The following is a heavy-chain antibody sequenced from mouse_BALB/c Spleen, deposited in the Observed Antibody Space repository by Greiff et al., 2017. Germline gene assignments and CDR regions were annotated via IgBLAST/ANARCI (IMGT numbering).Heavy chain of an antibody. CDR2: ISSGGST. D-gene: IGHD2-1*01. CDR1: GFTFSSYA. V-gene: IGHV5-6-5*01. CDR3: ARVDYGNYVGAMDY. J-gene: IGHJ4*01. Sequence: EVQRVESGGGLVKPGGSLKLSCAASGFTFSSYAMSWVRQTPEKRLEWVASISSGGSTYYPDSVKGRFTISRDNARNILYLQMSSLRSEDTAMYYCARVDYGNYVGAMDYWGQGTSVTVSS.